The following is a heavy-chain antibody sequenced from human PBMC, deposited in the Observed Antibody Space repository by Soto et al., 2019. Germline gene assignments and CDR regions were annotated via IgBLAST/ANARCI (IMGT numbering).Heavy chain of an antibody. D-gene: IGHD3-3*01. CDR2: ISAYNGNP. V-gene: IGHV1-18*01. CDR1: GYTFTSYG. J-gene: IGHJ6*03. CDR3: ARVITIFGVVTNYYYRDV. Sequence: QVQLVQSGAEVKKPGASVKVSCKASGYTFTSYGISWVRQAPGQGLEWMGWISAYNGNPNYSQKLQGRVTRTTNTSTSTAYMELTSLRSDDTAVYYCARVITIFGVVTNYYYRDVWGQGTTVTVSS.